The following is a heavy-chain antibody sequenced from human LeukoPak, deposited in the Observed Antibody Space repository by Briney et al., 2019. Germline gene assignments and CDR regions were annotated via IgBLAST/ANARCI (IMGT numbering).Heavy chain of an antibody. CDR1: GFTFSSDS. Sequence: GGSLRLSCAASGFTFSSDSMNWVRQAPGKGLEWVSSMSSTSRYKYYADSVKGRFTISRDNAKNSLYLQMNSLRAEDTAVYYCARDLWTSRDYYGMDVWGQETTVTVSS. CDR2: MSSTSRYK. V-gene: IGHV3-21*01. D-gene: IGHD2/OR15-2a*01. CDR3: ARDLWTSRDYYGMDV. J-gene: IGHJ6*02.